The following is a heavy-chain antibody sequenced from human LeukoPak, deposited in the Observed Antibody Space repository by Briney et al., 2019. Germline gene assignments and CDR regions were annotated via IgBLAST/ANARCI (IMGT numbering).Heavy chain of an antibody. V-gene: IGHV1-2*02. CDR1: GYTFTGYY. Sequence: ASVKVSCKASGYTFTGYYMHWVRQAPGQGLEWMGWINPNSGGTNYAQKFQSRVTMTRDTSISTAYMELSRLRSDDTAVYYCARGDNSDWYQEIDYWGQGTLVTVPS. J-gene: IGHJ4*02. D-gene: IGHD6-19*01. CDR3: ARGDNSDWYQEIDY. CDR2: INPNSGGT.